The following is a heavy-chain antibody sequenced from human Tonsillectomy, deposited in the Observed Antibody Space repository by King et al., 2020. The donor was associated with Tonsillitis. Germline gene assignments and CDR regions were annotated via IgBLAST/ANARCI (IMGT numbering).Heavy chain of an antibody. Sequence: VQLVESGGGVVQPGRSLRLSCAASGFTFSSYAMHWVRQAPGKGLEWVAVISYDGSNKYYADSVKGRFTISRDNSKNTLYLQMNSLRAEDTAVYYCARDPAYSSGWQNYYYYYGMDVWGQGTTVTVSS. CDR3: ARDPAYSSGWQNYYYYYGMDV. V-gene: IGHV3-30-3*01. J-gene: IGHJ6*02. D-gene: IGHD6-19*01. CDR2: ISYDGSNK. CDR1: GFTFSSYA.